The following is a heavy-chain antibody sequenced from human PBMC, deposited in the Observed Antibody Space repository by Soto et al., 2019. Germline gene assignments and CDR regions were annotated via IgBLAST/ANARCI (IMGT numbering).Heavy chain of an antibody. V-gene: IGHV3-30-3*01. CDR3: ARDLGVEQQLVKFLTYGMDV. CDR1: GFTFSSYA. CDR2: ISYDGSNK. J-gene: IGHJ6*02. D-gene: IGHD6-13*01. Sequence: HPGGSLRLSCAASGFTFSSYAMHWVRQAPGKGLEWVAVISYDGSNKYYADSVKGRFTISRDNSKNTLYLQMNSLRAEDTAVYYCARDLGVEQQLVKFLTYGMDVWGQGTTVTVSS.